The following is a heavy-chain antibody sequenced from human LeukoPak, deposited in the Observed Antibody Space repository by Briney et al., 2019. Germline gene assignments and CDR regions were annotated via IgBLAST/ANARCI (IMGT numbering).Heavy chain of an antibody. Sequence: PGGSLRLSCAASGFTFSTYYMTWVRQAPGKGLEWVANIKQDGSKKNYVDSVKGRFTISRDNAKNSLYLQMNSLRAEGTAVYYCARDATYYYGSGSYYNGPFDYWGQGTLVTVSS. D-gene: IGHD3-10*01. V-gene: IGHV3-7*01. CDR3: ARDATYYYGSGSYYNGPFDY. CDR1: GFTFSTYY. CDR2: IKQDGSKK. J-gene: IGHJ4*02.